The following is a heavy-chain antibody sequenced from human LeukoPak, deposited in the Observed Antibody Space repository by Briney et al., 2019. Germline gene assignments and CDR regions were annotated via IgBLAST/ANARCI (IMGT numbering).Heavy chain of an antibody. Sequence: GGSLRLSCAASGFTFSSYGMHWVRQAPGKGLEWVAFIRYDGSNKYYADSVKGRFTISRDNSKNTLYLQMNSLRAEDTAVYYCAKDESTVVTNYYYYYMDVWGKGTTVTVSS. D-gene: IGHD4-23*01. V-gene: IGHV3-30*02. J-gene: IGHJ6*03. CDR1: GFTFSSYG. CDR3: AKDESTVVTNYYYYYMDV. CDR2: IRYDGSNK.